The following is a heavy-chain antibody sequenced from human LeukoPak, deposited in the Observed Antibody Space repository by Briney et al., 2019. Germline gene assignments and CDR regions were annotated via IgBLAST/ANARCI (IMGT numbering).Heavy chain of an antibody. V-gene: IGHV3-53*01. J-gene: IGHJ3*02. CDR3: ASLSGSYSKYAFDI. CDR2: IYSGGST. Sequence: GGSLRLSCAASGFTVSSNYMSWVRQAPGKGLEGGSVIYSGGSTYYADSVKGRFTISRDNSKNTLYLQMNSLRAEDTAVYYCASLSGSYSKYAFDIWGQGTMVTVSS. CDR1: GFTVSSNY. D-gene: IGHD1-26*01.